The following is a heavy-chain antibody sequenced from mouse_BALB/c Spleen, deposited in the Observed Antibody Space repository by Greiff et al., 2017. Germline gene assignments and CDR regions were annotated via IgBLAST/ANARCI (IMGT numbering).Heavy chain of an antibody. D-gene: IGHD2-2*01. J-gene: IGHJ3*01. CDR3: ARGGYDEGVFAY. Sequence: EVQRVESGGGLVQPGGSRKLSCAASGFTFSSFGMHWVRQAPEKGLEWVAYISSGSSTIYYADTVKGRFTISRDNPKNTLFLQMTSLRSEDTAMYYCARGGYDEGVFAYWGQGTLVTVSA. CDR1: GFTFSSFG. V-gene: IGHV5-17*02. CDR2: ISSGSSTI.